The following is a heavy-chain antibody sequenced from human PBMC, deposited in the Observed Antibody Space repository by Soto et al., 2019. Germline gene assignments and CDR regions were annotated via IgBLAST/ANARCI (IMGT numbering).Heavy chain of an antibody. D-gene: IGHD3-16*02. J-gene: IGHJ4*02. Sequence: PSQTLSLTYSVSGGSISSGDYCWSWIRQPPGKGLEWIGYIYYSGSTYYNPSLKSRVTISVDTSKNQFSLKLSSVTAADTAVYYCASRTYYDYVRGSYRPDYFDYWGEGTLVTVSS. CDR3: ASRTYYDYVRGSYRPDYFDY. CDR2: IYYSGST. CDR1: GGSISSGDYC. V-gene: IGHV4-30-4*01.